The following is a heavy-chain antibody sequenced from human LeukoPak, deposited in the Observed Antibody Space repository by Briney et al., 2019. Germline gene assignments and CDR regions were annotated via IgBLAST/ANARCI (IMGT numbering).Heavy chain of an antibody. CDR2: FYSGGST. Sequence: SGGSLRLSCAASGFSVSDFFMSWVRQAPGKGLEWVSFFYSGGSTYYADSVKGRFTISRDNSKNTLYLQMNSLRAEDTAVYYCARALGVSGSYYFFDYWGQGTLVTVSS. CDR3: ARALGVSGSYYFFDY. J-gene: IGHJ4*02. V-gene: IGHV3-66*01. CDR1: GFSVSDFF. D-gene: IGHD1-26*01.